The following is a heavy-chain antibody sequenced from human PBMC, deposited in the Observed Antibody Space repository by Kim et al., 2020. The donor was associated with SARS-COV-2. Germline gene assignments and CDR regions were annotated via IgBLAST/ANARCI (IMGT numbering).Heavy chain of an antibody. CDR3: AREDYGLHYFDY. CDR2: IYHSGST. CDR1: GGSISSGGYS. V-gene: IGHV4-30-2*01. Sequence: SETLFLTCAVSGGSISSGGYSWSWIRQPPGKGLEWIGYIYHSGSTYYNPSLKSRVTISVDRSKNQFSLKLSSVTAADTAVYYCAREDYGLHYFDYWGQGTLVTVSS. J-gene: IGHJ4*02. D-gene: IGHD4-17*01.